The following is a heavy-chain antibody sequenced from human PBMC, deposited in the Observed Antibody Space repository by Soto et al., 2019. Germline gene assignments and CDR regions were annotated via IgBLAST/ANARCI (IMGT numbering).Heavy chain of an antibody. CDR3: ATARSSALWFDP. Sequence: ASVKVSCKASGGTFSSYAISWVRQAPGQGLEWMGGIIPIFGTANYAQKFQGRVTITADESTSTAYMELSSLRSEDTAVYYCATARSSALWFDPWGQGTLVTVSS. V-gene: IGHV1-69*13. J-gene: IGHJ5*02. D-gene: IGHD6-19*01. CDR2: IIPIFGTA. CDR1: GGTFSSYA.